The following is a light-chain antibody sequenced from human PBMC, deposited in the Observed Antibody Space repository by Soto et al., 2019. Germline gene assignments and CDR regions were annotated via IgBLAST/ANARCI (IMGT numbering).Light chain of an antibody. CDR3: NSYTSSSTYVV. CDR2: DVS. V-gene: IGLV2-14*01. J-gene: IGLJ2*01. Sequence: QSVLTQPASVSGSPGQSITISCTGTSSDVGGYNYVSWYQQHPGKAPKLMIYDVSNRPSGVSNRFSGSKSGTTASLTISGLQDEDEADDYCNSYTSSSTYVVFGGGTKLTVL. CDR1: SSDVGGYNY.